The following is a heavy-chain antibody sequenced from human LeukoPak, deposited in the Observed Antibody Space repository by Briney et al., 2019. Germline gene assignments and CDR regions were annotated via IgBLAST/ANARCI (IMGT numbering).Heavy chain of an antibody. V-gene: IGHV3-53*01. CDR2: IYSGGST. CDR1: GFTVSSNY. J-gene: IGHJ5*02. Sequence: GGSLRLSCAASGFTVSSNYMSWVRQAPGKGLEWVSVIYSGGSTYYADSVKGRLTISRDNSKNTLYVQMNSLRAEDTAVYYCARDVPAWFDPWGQGTLVTVSS. CDR3: ARDVPAWFDP.